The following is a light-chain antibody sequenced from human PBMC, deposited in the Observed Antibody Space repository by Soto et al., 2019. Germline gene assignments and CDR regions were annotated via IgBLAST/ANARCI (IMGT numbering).Light chain of an antibody. V-gene: IGKV3-20*01. Sequence: EIVFTQSPDTLSLSPWERATLSCTASESVTRSCLDWYQLKPGQAPRLLIHTTTTSATDIPDRFSGSGSGTDFPLTIISLDPEDFAVYYGQQCGGSPLFSFGPGTRVDI. CDR3: QQCGGSPLFS. J-gene: IGKJ3*01. CDR1: ESVTRSC. CDR2: TTT.